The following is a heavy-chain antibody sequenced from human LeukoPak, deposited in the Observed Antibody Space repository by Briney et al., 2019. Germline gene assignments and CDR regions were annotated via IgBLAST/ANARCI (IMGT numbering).Heavy chain of an antibody. CDR1: GFTFSSYV. D-gene: IGHD6-13*01. CDR2: ISGSGDST. V-gene: IGHV3-23*01. Sequence: GGSLRLSCAASGFTFSSYVMSWVRQAPGKGLEWVSAISGSGDSTYYGDSVKGRFTISRDNSKNTLYLQMNSLRAEDTAVYYCAKDYWEQQLVPYYFDYWGQGTLVTVSS. J-gene: IGHJ4*02. CDR3: AKDYWEQQLVPYYFDY.